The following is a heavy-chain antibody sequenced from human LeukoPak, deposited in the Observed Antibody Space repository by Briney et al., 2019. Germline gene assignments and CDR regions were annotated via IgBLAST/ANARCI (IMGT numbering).Heavy chain of an antibody. D-gene: IGHD4-17*01. CDR1: GGTFSSYA. Sequence: SVTVSCKASGGTFSSYAISWVRQAPGQGLEWMGGIIPIFGTANYAQKFQGRVTITADESTSTAYMELSSLRSEDTAVYYCAREFRDDYGDPLFDYWGQGTLVTVSS. V-gene: IGHV1-69*01. CDR3: AREFRDDYGDPLFDY. CDR2: IIPIFGTA. J-gene: IGHJ4*02.